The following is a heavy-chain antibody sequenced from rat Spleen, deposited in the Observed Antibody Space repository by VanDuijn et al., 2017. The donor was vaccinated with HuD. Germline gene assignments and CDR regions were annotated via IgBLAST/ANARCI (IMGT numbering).Heavy chain of an antibody. Sequence: EVQLVESGGGLVQPGRSLKLACVASGFTFTNYWMTWVRHAPTKGLEWVAYIGTGGVNTYYRDSVKGRFTVSRDNAKSTLNLQMDSLRSEDTATYYCSTAGSGLDYYYAGGFDYWGQGVMVTVSS. J-gene: IGHJ2*01. V-gene: IGHV5-27*01. CDR2: IGTGGVNT. D-gene: IGHD1-6*01. CDR1: GFTFTNYW. CDR3: STAGSGLDYYYAGGFDY.